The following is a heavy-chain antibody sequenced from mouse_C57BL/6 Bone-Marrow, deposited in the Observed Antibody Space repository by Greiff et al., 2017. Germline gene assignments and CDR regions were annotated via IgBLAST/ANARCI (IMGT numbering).Heavy chain of an antibody. Sequence: QVQLQQSGAELVRPGTSVKVSCKASGYAFTNYLIEWVKQRPGQGLEWIGVINPGSGGTNYNEKFKGKATLTADKSSSTAYMQLSSLTSEDSAVYFCARSIYYGTYEREDYWGQGTTLTVSS. CDR3: ARSIYYGTYEREDY. D-gene: IGHD2-1*01. V-gene: IGHV1-54*01. CDR2: INPGSGGT. J-gene: IGHJ2*01. CDR1: GYAFTNYL.